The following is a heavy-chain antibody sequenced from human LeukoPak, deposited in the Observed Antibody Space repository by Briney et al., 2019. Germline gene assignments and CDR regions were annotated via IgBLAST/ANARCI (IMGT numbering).Heavy chain of an antibody. CDR1: GGSINFYY. J-gene: IGHJ4*02. Sequence: SETLSLTCTVSGGSINFYYWSWIRQPAGKGLEWIGRIYTSGSTNYNPSLKSRVTMSVDMSKNQFSLKLSSVTAADTAVYYCARQGSYGDYMLVDYWGQGTRVTVSS. CDR3: ARQGSYGDYMLVDY. CDR2: IYTSGST. V-gene: IGHV4-4*07. D-gene: IGHD4-17*01.